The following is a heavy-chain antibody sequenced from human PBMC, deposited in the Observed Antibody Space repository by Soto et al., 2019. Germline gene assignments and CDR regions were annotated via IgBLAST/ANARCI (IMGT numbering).Heavy chain of an antibody. V-gene: IGHV4-4*02. J-gene: IGHJ4*02. D-gene: IGHD1-7*01. CDR3: AGRAQGTSVDY. CDR2: IYRTGST. CDR1: GGSFTSNNW. Sequence: SETLSLTCAVSGGSFTSNNWWTWVRQPPGQGLEWIGEIYRTGSTNYNPSLKSRVTISLDKSENQFSLKVTSLTAADTAVYYCAGRAQGTSVDYWGQGTLVTVSS.